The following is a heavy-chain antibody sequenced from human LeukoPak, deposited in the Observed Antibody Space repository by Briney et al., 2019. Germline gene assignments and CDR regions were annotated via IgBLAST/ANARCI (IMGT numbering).Heavy chain of an antibody. V-gene: IGHV1-2*02. D-gene: IGHD3-10*01. CDR3: ARGTMVRGVSLDY. J-gene: IGHJ4*02. CDR1: GYTFTGYY. CDR2: INPNSGGT. Sequence: ASVKVSCKASGYTFTGYYMHWVRQAPGQGLEWMGWINPNSGGTNYAQKFQGRVTMTRDTSISTAYMELSRLRSDDTAVYYCARGTMVRGVSLDYWGQGTLVTASS.